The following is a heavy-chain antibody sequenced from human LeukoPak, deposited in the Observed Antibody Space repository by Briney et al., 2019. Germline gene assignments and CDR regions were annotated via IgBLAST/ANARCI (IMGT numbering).Heavy chain of an antibody. CDR1: GFTFSDYY. CDR3: AKDGITMVRGVIITYYYYYMDV. CDR2: ISSSGSTI. Sequence: GGSLRLSCAASGFTFSDYYMSWIRQAPGKGLEWVSYISSSGSTIYYADSVKGRFTISRDNSKNTLYLQMNSLRAEDTAVYYCAKDGITMVRGVIITYYYYYMDVWGKGTAVTISS. D-gene: IGHD3-10*01. J-gene: IGHJ6*03. V-gene: IGHV3-11*01.